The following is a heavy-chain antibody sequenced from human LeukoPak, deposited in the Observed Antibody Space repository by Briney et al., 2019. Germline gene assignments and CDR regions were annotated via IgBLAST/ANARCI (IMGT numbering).Heavy chain of an antibody. Sequence: SETLSLTCTVSGGSISSSSYYWGWIRQPPGKGLEWIGSMYYSGSTYYNPSLKSRVTISVDTSKNQFSLKLSSVTAADTAVYYCARLSCSSSSCYYYYGMDVWGQGTTVTVSS. CDR2: MYYSGST. V-gene: IGHV4-39*01. CDR3: ARLSCSSSSCYYYYGMDV. J-gene: IGHJ6*02. D-gene: IGHD2-2*01. CDR1: GGSISSSSYY.